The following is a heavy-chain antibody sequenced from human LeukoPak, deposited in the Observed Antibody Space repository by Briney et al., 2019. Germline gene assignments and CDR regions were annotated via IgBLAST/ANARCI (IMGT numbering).Heavy chain of an antibody. CDR3: ARGDSSGYYAPFDY. V-gene: IGHV4-31*03. D-gene: IGHD3-22*01. J-gene: IGHJ4*02. CDR1: GGSISSGGYY. CDR2: IYYSGST. Sequence: SETLSLTCTVSGGSISSGGYYWSWIRQHPGKGLEWIGYIYYSGSTYYNPSLKSRVTISVDTSKNQFSLKLSSVTAADTAVYYCARGDSSGYYAPFDYWGQGTLVTVSS.